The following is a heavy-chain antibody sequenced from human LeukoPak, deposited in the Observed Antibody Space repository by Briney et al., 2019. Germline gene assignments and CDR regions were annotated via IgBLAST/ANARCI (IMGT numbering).Heavy chain of an antibody. Sequence: GGSLRLSCTASGFTFGDYAMSWFRQAPGKGLEWVGFIRSKAYGGTTDYAASVKARFTISRDDSNSIAYLQMNSLKTEDTAVYYCSRDGAGSGWYYFDYWSQGTLVTVSS. CDR2: IRSKAYGGTT. J-gene: IGHJ4*02. D-gene: IGHD6-19*01. CDR1: GFTFGDYA. CDR3: SRDGAGSGWYYFDY. V-gene: IGHV3-49*03.